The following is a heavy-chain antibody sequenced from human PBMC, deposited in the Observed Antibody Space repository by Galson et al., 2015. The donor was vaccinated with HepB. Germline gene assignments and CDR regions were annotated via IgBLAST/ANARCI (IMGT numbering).Heavy chain of an antibody. J-gene: IGHJ4*02. CDR2: IKSKTDGGTT. CDR3: TTAGYGSEDAFDIWGSYNREEPNFDY. D-gene: IGHD3-16*01. Sequence: SLRLSCAASGFTFSNAWMSWVRQAPGKGLEWVGRIKSKTDGGTTDYAAPVKGRFTISRDDSKNTLYLQMNSLKTEDTAVYYCTTAGYGSEDAFDIWGSYNREEPNFDYWGQGTLVTVSS. V-gene: IGHV3-15*01. CDR1: GFTFSNAW.